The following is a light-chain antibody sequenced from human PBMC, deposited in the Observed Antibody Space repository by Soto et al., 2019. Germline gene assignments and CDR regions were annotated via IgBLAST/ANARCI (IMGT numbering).Light chain of an antibody. CDR3: QQYSHYTS. CDR1: QSVDTL. Sequence: DVQMTQFPYTLSASVGDRVTITCRASQSVDTLLAWYQHKPGKAPKLLISAASNLASGVPSRFSGSGSGTQFTLTIISSQPDDSATYHWQQYSHYTSFGQGTKLEL. CDR2: AAS. V-gene: IGKV1-5*03. J-gene: IGKJ2*01.